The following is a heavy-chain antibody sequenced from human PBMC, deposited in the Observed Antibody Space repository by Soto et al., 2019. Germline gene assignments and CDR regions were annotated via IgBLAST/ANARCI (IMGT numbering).Heavy chain of an antibody. CDR2: IYYSGST. Sequence: SETLSLTCTVSGGSISSSSYYWGWIRQPPGKGLEWIGSIYYSGSTYYNPSIKSRVTISVDTSKNQFSLKLSSVTAADTAVYYCAAVGYSYVYNWFDPWGQGTLVTVSS. CDR3: AAVGYSYVYNWFDP. J-gene: IGHJ5*02. V-gene: IGHV4-39*01. D-gene: IGHD5-18*01. CDR1: GGSISSSSYY.